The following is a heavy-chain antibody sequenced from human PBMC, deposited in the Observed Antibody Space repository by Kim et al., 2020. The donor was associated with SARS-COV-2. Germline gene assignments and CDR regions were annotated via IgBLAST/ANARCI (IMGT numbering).Heavy chain of an antibody. CDR1: GDSISSYY. J-gene: IGHJ4*02. Sequence: SETLSLTCIVSGDSISSYYWNWIRQPPGKGLEWIGYIYNSGSPNYNPSLKSRVTISVDKSKNQFSLSVSSVTAADTAVYYCALGRGYDHYDYWGQGTLVTVSS. D-gene: IGHD5-12*01. V-gene: IGHV4-59*01. CDR2: IYNSGSP. CDR3: ALGRGYDHYDY.